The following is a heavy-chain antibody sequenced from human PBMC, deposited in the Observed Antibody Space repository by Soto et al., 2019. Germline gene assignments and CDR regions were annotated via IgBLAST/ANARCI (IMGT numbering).Heavy chain of an antibody. Sequence: TLSLTCTVSVASISSADYYWSWIRQPPRHRLEWSGYMYYSGTTYSSPSLQSRVSLSVDTSTNQFSLNLNSVTAAATAVYYCARGAYSVSSSYFYYWGQGAQVTVSS. D-gene: IGHD6-6*01. J-gene: IGHJ4*02. CDR2: MYYSGTT. CDR3: ARGAYSVSSSYFYY. V-gene: IGHV4-30-4*01. CDR1: VASISSADYY.